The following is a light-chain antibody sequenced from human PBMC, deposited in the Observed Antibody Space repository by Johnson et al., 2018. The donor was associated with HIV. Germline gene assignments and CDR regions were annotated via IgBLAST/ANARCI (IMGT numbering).Light chain of an antibody. CDR1: SSNIGKNY. V-gene: IGLV1-51*01. J-gene: IGLJ1*01. Sequence: QSVLTQPPSVSAAPRQKVTISCSGSSSNIGKNYVSWYRHLPGTAPKLLIYDNDKRPSGIPDRFSASKSGSSATLGITGLQTGDEADYYCATWDSSLVAYVFGPGTKVTIL. CDR3: ATWDSSLVAYV. CDR2: DND.